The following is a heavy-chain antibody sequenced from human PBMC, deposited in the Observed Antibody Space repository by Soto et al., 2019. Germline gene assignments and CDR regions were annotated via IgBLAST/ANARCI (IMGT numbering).Heavy chain of an antibody. CDR3: AKDYSSSSYSHLFDY. J-gene: IGHJ4*02. CDR2: ISGSGGST. V-gene: IGHV3-23*01. Sequence: GGSLRLSCAASGFTFSSDAMSWVRQAQGQGLEWVSAISGSGGSTYYADSVKGRFTISRENSKNTRYLQMNSLRAEDTAVYYCAKDYSSSSYSHLFDYWGQGTLVTVCS. D-gene: IGHD6-6*01. CDR1: GFTFSSDA.